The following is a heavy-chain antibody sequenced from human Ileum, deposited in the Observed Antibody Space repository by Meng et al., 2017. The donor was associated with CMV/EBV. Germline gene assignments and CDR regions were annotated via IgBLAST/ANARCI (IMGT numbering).Heavy chain of an antibody. V-gene: IGHV1-2*02. CDR1: GYTFSDHS. D-gene: IGHD3/OR15-3a*01. Sequence: ASVKVSCKASGYTFSDHSVHWVRQAPGQGLEWIGFINPNNGGTNWAQKFLGRVTLTRDTAISTAYMELSRLTSDDAAVYYCAKSHSDFWTGYLPYMDVWGQGTTVTVS. CDR2: INPNNGGT. J-gene: IGHJ6*02. CDR3: AKSHSDFWTGYLPYMDV.